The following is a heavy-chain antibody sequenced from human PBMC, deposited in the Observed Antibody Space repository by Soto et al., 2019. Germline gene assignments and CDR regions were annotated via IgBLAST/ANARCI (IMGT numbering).Heavy chain of an antibody. Sequence: EVQLVESGGGLVKPGGSLRLSCAASGFTFSSYSMNWVRQAPGKGLEWVSSISSSSSYIYYADSVKGRFTISRDNAKNSLNLQMNSLRAEDTAVYYCARLSTTGGFDPWGQGTLVTVSS. CDR3: ARLSTTGGFDP. CDR2: ISSSSSYI. CDR1: GFTFSSYS. V-gene: IGHV3-21*01. D-gene: IGHD4-17*01. J-gene: IGHJ5*02.